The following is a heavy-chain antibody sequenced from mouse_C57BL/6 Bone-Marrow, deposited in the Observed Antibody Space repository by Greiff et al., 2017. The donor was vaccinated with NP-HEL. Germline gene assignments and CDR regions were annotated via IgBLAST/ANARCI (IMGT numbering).Heavy chain of an antibody. J-gene: IGHJ2*01. D-gene: IGHD1-1*01. CDR3: ARYYYGSSWDY. Sequence: QVQLKQPGAELVKPGASVKLSCKASGYTFTSYWMHWVKQRPGQGLEWIGMIHPNSGSTNYNEKFKSKATLTVDKSSSTAYMQLSSLTSEDSAVYYCARYYYGSSWDYWGQGTTLTVSS. CDR1: GYTFTSYW. V-gene: IGHV1-64*01. CDR2: IHPNSGST.